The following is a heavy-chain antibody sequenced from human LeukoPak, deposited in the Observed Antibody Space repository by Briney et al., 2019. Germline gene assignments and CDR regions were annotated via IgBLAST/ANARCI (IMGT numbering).Heavy chain of an antibody. J-gene: IGHJ6*02. D-gene: IGHD1-7*01. CDR1: GGSISSYY. Sequence: SETLSLTCTVSGGSISSYYWSWIRQPPGKGLEWIGYIYYSGSTNYNPSLKSRVTISVDTSKNQFPLKLSSVTAADTAVYYCASTPLTGTDYYYGMDVWGQGTTVTVSS. CDR2: IYYSGST. CDR3: ASTPLTGTDYYYGMDV. V-gene: IGHV4-59*08.